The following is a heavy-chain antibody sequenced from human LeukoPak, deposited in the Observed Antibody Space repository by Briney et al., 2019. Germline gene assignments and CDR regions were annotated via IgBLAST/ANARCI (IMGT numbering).Heavy chain of an antibody. CDR1: GYTFTSYG. V-gene: IGHV1-18*01. Sequence: ASVKVSCKASGYTFTSYGISWVRQAPGQGLEWMGWISVYNGNTNYAQKLQGRVTMTTDTSTSTAYMELRSLRSDDTAVYYCARGSRAIFGVAPDYYMDVWGKGTTVTVSS. J-gene: IGHJ6*03. CDR2: ISVYNGNT. CDR3: ARGSRAIFGVAPDYYMDV. D-gene: IGHD3-3*01.